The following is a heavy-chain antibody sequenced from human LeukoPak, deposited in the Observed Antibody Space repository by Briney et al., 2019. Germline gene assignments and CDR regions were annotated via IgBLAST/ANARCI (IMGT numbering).Heavy chain of an antibody. D-gene: IGHD2-15*01. J-gene: IGHJ4*02. CDR3: ARGSIVAIVAATPDY. Sequence: SETLSLTCAVYGGSLTGYYWTWIRQAPGKGLEWVGEINPSRRTNYNPSLKSRVTMLLDTSLKQFSLKLSSVTAADAAVYYCARGSIVAIVAATPDYWGQGTLVTVSS. CDR1: GGSLTGYY. V-gene: IGHV4-34*01. CDR2: INPSRRT.